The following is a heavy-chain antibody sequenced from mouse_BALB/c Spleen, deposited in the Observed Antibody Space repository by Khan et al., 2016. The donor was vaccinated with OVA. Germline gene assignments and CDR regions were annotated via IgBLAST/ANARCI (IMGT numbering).Heavy chain of an antibody. J-gene: IGHJ4*01. CDR2: IWSDGST. V-gene: IGHV2-6-1*01. CDR3: ARQPYYHYNVMDY. CDR1: GFSLTHYG. Sequence: VELVESGPGLVAPPQSLSITCTLSGFSLTHYGVPWVRPPPGKGLEWLAVIWSDGSTTYNSALKSRLTITKDTSKRQVFLKTNSLQTDDTAIYFCARQPYYHYNVMDYWGQGTSVTVSS. D-gene: IGHD2-10*01.